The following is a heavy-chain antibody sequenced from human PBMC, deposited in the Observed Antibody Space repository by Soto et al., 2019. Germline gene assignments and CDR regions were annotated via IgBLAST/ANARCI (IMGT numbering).Heavy chain of an antibody. CDR1: GRPIRSYY. V-gene: IGHV4-59*08. Sequence: PSETLSLTCTASGRPIRSYYWSWIRQPPGKGLEWIGYIYYSGSTNYNPSLKSRVTISVDTSKNQFSLKLSSVTAADTAVYYCARTYFSSTSSIEIDPWGQETLLTVSS. CDR2: IYYSGST. D-gene: IGHD2-2*01. J-gene: IGHJ5*02. CDR3: ARTYFSSTSSIEIDP.